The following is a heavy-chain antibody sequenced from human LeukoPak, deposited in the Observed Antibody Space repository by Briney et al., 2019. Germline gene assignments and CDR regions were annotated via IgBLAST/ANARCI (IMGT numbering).Heavy chain of an antibody. V-gene: IGHV3-23*01. J-gene: IGHJ6*03. CDR2: ISGSGCST. CDR3: ARALDYGGNARYYYYYYMDV. CDR1: GFTFSSYA. Sequence: GGSLRLSCAASGFTFSSYAMSCVRQAPGRGVEWGSAISGSGCSTYYADSVKGRFTISRDNSKYTLYLQMTSLRAEDTAAYSCARALDYGGNARYYYYYYMDVWGKGTTVTVSS. D-gene: IGHD4-23*01.